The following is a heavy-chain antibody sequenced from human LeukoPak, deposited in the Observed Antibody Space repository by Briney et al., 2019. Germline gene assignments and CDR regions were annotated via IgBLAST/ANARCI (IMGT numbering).Heavy chain of an antibody. Sequence: ASVKVSCKASGYTFTNYYITWVRQAPGQGLEWVGWICAYNGKTNYAQKFQGRVTMTIDTSTTTVYMDLRSLTSDDTAMYYCAKGGAMVATIYYWGQGTLVTVSS. CDR1: GYTFTNYY. CDR2: ICAYNGKT. J-gene: IGHJ4*02. V-gene: IGHV1-18*01. D-gene: IGHD5-12*01. CDR3: AKGGAMVATIYY.